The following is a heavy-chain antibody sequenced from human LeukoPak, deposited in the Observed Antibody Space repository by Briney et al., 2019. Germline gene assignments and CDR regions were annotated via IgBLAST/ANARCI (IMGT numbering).Heavy chain of an antibody. CDR2: ISDSGGTT. CDR3: AKRGVVIRGILVIGYHQEAYHYDF. J-gene: IGHJ4*02. V-gene: IGHV3-23*01. Sequence: PGGSLRLSCAVSGITLSNYGMSWVRQAPGKGLQWVAGISDSGGTTKYADSVKGRFTISRDNPRNTLYLQMSSLRPEDTAVYFCAKRGVVIRGILVIGYHQEAYHYDFWGQGVLVTVSS. CDR1: GITLSNYG. D-gene: IGHD3-10*01.